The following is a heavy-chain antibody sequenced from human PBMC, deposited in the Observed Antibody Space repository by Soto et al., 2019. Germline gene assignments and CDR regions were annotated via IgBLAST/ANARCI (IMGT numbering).Heavy chain of an antibody. J-gene: IGHJ4*02. CDR1: GGSISSGGYY. D-gene: IGHD5-18*01. V-gene: IGHV4-31*03. CDR3: ARGRPPRPGYSYGPRPVFDY. Sequence: LSLTCTVSGGSISSGGYYWSWIRQHPGKGLEWIGYIYYSGSTYYNPSLKSRVTISVDTSKNQFSLKLSSVTAADAAVYYCARGRPPRPGYSYGPRPVFDYWGQGTLVTVSS. CDR2: IYYSGST.